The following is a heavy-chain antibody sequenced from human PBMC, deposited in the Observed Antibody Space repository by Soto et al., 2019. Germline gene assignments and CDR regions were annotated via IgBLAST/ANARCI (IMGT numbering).Heavy chain of an antibody. CDR3: ARVHTAGVTDQQVFFGPRNS. V-gene: IGHV1-3*01. D-gene: IGHD5-18*01. Sequence: QVQLVQSGAEVKKPGASVKVSCKASGYTFTSYAMHWVRQAPGQRLEWMGWINAGNGNTKYSQKFQGRVTITRDTSASTAYLEVGRLRSEDTESYNWARVHTAGVTDQQVFFGPRNSWGQGTLVAVSS. CDR2: INAGNGNT. J-gene: IGHJ4*02. CDR1: GYTFTSYA.